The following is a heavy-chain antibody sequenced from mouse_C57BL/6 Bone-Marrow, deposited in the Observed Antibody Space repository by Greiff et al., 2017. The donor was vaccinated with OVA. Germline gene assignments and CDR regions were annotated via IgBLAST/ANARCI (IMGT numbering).Heavy chain of an antibody. CDR2: IRLKSDNYAT. CDR3: TENGRGRGGYAMDY. D-gene: IGHD1-1*01. V-gene: IGHV6-3*01. CDR1: GFTFSNYW. J-gene: IGHJ4*01. Sequence: EVKVEESGGGLVQPGGSMKLSCVASGFTFSNYWMNWVRQSPEKGLEWVAQIRLKSDNYATHYAESVKGRFTISRDDSKSSVYLQMNNLRAEDTGIYYCTENGRGRGGYAMDYWGQGTSVTVSS.